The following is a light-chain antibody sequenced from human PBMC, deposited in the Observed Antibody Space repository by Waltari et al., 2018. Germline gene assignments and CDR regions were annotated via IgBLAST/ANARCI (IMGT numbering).Light chain of an antibody. V-gene: IGKV1-16*01. CDR2: YAS. Sequence: DIQMTQSPSSLSASVVDTVTITCRASQGISSYLAWYQQKPGKAPKPLIYYASNLESGVPSRFSGSGSGTEFTLTISSLQPEDFATYYCQQYNSAPYSFGQGTKVEIK. J-gene: IGKJ2*03. CDR3: QQYNSAPYS. CDR1: QGISSY.